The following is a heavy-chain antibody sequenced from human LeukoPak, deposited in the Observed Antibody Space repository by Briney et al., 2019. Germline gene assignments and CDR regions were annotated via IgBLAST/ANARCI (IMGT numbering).Heavy chain of an antibody. CDR2: IYISGST. D-gene: IGHD6-19*01. CDR1: GASISSYY. CDR3: ARSWQWLPLDY. V-gene: IGHV4-4*07. J-gene: IGHJ4*02. Sequence: SSETLSLTCTVSGASISSYYWSWIRQPAGKGLEWIGRIYISGSTNYNPSLKSRVTMSVDTSKNQFSLKLSPVTAADTAVYYCARSWQWLPLDYWGQGTLVTVSS.